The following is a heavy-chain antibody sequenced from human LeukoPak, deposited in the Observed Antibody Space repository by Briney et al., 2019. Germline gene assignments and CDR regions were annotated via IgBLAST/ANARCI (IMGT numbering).Heavy chain of an antibody. Sequence: ASVKVSCKASGYTFTGYYMHWVRQAPGQGLEWMGWINPNSGGTNYAQKFQGWVTMTRDTSIGTAYMELSRLRSDDTAVYYCARGKYDIVTGYYEPVDYWGQGTLVTVSS. J-gene: IGHJ4*02. V-gene: IGHV1-2*04. D-gene: IGHD3-9*01. CDR3: ARGKYDIVTGYYEPVDY. CDR2: INPNSGGT. CDR1: GYTFTGYY.